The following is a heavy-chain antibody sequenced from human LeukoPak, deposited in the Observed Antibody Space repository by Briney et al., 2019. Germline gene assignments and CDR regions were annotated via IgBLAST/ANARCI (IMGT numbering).Heavy chain of an antibody. D-gene: IGHD2-2*01. Sequence: PGGSLRLSCAASGFTFDDYAMHWVRQAPGKSLEWVSGISWNSGSIGYADSVKGRFTISRDNAKNSLYLQMNSLRAEDTALYYCASRKGVVPAARIGAFDIWGQGTMVTVSS. CDR3: ASRKGVVPAARIGAFDI. CDR1: GFTFDDYA. V-gene: IGHV3-9*01. CDR2: ISWNSGSI. J-gene: IGHJ3*02.